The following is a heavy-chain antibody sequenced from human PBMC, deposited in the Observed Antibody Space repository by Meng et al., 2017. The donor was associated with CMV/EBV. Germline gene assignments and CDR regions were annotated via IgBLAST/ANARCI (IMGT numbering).Heavy chain of an antibody. V-gene: IGHV1-2*02. D-gene: IGHD1-7*01. J-gene: IGHJ2*01. CDR1: GYTFTGYY. CDR2: INPNSGGT. CDR3: ATYIGNYINWYFDL. Sequence: PLCQSGAEGKKPGASVKVSCKASGYTFTGYYMHGVRQAPGQGLEWMGWINPNSGGTNYAQKFQGRVTMPRDTSISTAYMELSRLRSDDTAVYYCATYIGNYINWYFDLWGRGTLVTVSS.